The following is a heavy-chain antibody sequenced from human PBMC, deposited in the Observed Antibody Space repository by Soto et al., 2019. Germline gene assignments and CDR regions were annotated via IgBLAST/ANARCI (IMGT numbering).Heavy chain of an antibody. Sequence: GGSLSLSCDVSGFTLSNSGIHLVRQAPDKGLEWVATIAYEGKTANYADSAKGRFTISRDISKSTVYLQMNSLRAEDTAVYYCANSLGGEDGMDVWGQGTTVTVSS. V-gene: IGHV3-30*18. CDR2: IAYEGKTA. J-gene: IGHJ6*02. CDR3: ANSLGGEDGMDV. CDR1: GFTLSNSG. D-gene: IGHD3-16*01.